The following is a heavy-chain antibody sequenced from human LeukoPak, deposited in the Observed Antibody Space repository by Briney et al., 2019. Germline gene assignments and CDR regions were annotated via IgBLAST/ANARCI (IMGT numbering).Heavy chain of an antibody. J-gene: IGHJ4*02. CDR1: GGSFSGYY. V-gene: IGHV4-34*01. Sequence: SETLSLTCAVYGGSFSGYYWSWIRQPPGKGLEWIGEINHSGSTNYNPSLKSRVTISVDTSKNQFSLKLSSVTAADTAVYYCARGGPDIVVVVAATPATNFDYWGQGTLVTVPS. CDR2: INHSGST. D-gene: IGHD2-15*01. CDR3: ARGGPDIVVVVAATPATNFDY.